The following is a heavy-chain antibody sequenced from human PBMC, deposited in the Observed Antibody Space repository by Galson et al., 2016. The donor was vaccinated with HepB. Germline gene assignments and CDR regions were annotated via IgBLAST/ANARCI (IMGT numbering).Heavy chain of an antibody. D-gene: IGHD2-15*01. V-gene: IGHV1-2*04. CDR3: ARGAAFLGFYSYHGLDI. Sequence: SVKVSCKASGYDFSGYFIHWVRQAPGQGLEWMGWISPYSGNTRYAQKFQDWVTMTRDTSIRTAYMELSGLTSDDTAVYYCARGAAFLGFYSYHGLDIWGQGTTVTVSS. CDR1: GYDFSGYF. J-gene: IGHJ6*02. CDR2: ISPYSGNT.